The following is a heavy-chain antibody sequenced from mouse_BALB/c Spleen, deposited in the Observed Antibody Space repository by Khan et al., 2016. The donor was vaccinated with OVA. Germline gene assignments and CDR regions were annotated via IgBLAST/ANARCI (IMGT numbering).Heavy chain of an antibody. CDR3: ARQPYYHYYIMDY. J-gene: IGHJ4*01. CDR1: GFSLSNYG. CDR2: IWSDGST. D-gene: IGHD2-10*01. Sequence: QVQLQQSGPGLVAPSQSLSITCTISGFSLSNYGVHWVRQPPGKGLEWLVVIWSDGSTAYNSALKSRLSISKYNSKSQVFLKMNSLQTDDTDMYYCARQPYYHYYIMDYWGQGTSVTVSS. V-gene: IGHV2-6-1*01.